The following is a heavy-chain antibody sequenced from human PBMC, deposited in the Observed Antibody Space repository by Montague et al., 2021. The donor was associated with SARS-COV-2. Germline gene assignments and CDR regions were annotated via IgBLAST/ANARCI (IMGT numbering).Heavy chain of an antibody. Sequence: SETLSLTCTVSGGSVGSSHYYWAWIRQPPGKGLEWIGTIYYSGSTYYNPSPRSRVTTDVDASTNQFSLKLHSVTAADTAVYFCARGLYNWNYEHWFDTWGQGTLVTVSS. CDR3: ARGLYNWNYEHWFDT. CDR2: IYYSGST. CDR1: GGSVGSSHYY. D-gene: IGHD1-7*01. V-gene: IGHV4-39*01. J-gene: IGHJ5*02.